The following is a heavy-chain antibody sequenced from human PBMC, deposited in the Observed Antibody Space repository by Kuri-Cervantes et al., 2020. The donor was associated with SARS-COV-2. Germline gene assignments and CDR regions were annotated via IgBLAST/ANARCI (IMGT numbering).Heavy chain of an antibody. J-gene: IGHJ4*02. CDR3: VRDGDHWNFDY. V-gene: IGHV3-69-1*01. Sequence: GESLKISCAASGFTFSDYYMNWVRQAPGKGLEWASSISSSSTIYYADSVKGRFTISRDNAKNMLFLQMNSLRAEDTAVYYCVRDGDHWNFDYWGQGTLVTVSS. CDR1: GFTFSDYY. CDR2: ISSSSTI. D-gene: IGHD1-1*01.